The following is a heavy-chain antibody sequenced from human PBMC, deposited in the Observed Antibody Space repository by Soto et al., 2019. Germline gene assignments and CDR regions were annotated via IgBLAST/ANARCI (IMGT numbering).Heavy chain of an antibody. CDR3: ARENYYDSSGLLGY. CDR2: IYYSGST. Sequence: QVQLQESGPGLVKPSQTLSLTCTVSGGSISSGGYYWSWIRQHPGKGLEWIGYIYYSGSTYYNPSLKSRVTKTVQPSKNQFALKLSSVTAAETAVYYWARENYYDSSGLLGYWGQGTLVTVSS. J-gene: IGHJ4*02. CDR1: GGSISSGGYY. V-gene: IGHV4-31*03. D-gene: IGHD3-22*01.